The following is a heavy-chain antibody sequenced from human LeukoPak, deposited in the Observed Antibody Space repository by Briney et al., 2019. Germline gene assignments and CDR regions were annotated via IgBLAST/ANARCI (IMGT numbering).Heavy chain of an antibody. J-gene: IGHJ3*02. CDR1: GGSISSYY. CDR2: IYYSEST. Sequence: SETLSLNCTVYGGSISSYYWSWLRHPQGKGLEWIGNIYYSESTNYNPSLKSRVTISVDTSKNQFCLKVSSVTAADTAVYYCAILCGTSCYRENDAFDIWGQGTMVTVSS. CDR3: AILCGTSCYRENDAFDI. D-gene: IGHD2-2*02. V-gene: IGHV4-59*01.